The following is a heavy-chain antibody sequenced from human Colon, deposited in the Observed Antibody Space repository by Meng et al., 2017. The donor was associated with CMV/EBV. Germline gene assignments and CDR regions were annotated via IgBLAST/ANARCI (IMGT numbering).Heavy chain of an antibody. Sequence: SCAASGFTFSSYAMHWVRQAPGKGLEWVAVISYDGSNKYYADSVKGRFTISRDNSKNTVYLQMDSLRAEDTAVYYCARGGVDTALVSGDWGQGTLVTVSS. D-gene: IGHD5-18*01. CDR1: GFTFSSYA. J-gene: IGHJ4*02. CDR3: ARGGVDTALVSGD. V-gene: IGHV3-30-3*01. CDR2: ISYDGSNK.